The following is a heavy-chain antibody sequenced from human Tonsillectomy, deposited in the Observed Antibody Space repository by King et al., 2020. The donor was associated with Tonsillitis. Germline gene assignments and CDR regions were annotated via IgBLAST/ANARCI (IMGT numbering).Heavy chain of an antibody. CDR1: GFTFSSYG. D-gene: IGHD3-16*01. J-gene: IGHJ6*02. CDR3: AKDLGSDGMDV. Sequence: QLVPSGGGVVQPGRSLRLSCAASGFTFSSYGMHWVRQAPGKGLEWVTVISYDGSYKYYADSVKGRFTISRDNSKNTLYLQMNSLRAEDTAMYYCAKDLGSDGMDVWGQGTTVTVSS. V-gene: IGHV3-30*18. CDR2: ISYDGSYK.